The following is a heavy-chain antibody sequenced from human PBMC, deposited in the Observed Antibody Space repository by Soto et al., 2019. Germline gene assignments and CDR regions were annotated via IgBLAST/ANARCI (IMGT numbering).Heavy chain of an antibody. CDR1: GGSFSGYY. Sequence: PSETLSLTCAVYGGSFSGYYWSWIRQPPGKGLEWIGYIYYSGSTNYNPSLKSRVTISVDTSKNQFSLKLSSVTAADTAVYYCAGDAYGDYIWGSYRFSYFQHWGQGTLVTVSS. CDR2: IYYSGST. D-gene: IGHD3-16*02. CDR3: AGDAYGDYIWGSYRFSYFQH. J-gene: IGHJ1*01. V-gene: IGHV4-59*01.